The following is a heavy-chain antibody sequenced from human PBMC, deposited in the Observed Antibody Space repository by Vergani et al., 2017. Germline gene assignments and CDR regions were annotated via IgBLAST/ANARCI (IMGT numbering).Heavy chain of an antibody. CDR1: GYTFTSYY. D-gene: IGHD2-2*02. CDR2: INPSGGST. CDR3: ARGCGSTSCYKGGEDWFDP. Sequence: QVQLVQSGAEVKKPGASVKVSCQASGYTFTSYYIHWVRQAPGRGLEWMGIINPSGGSTNYAQKFQGRVTMTRDTSTSTVFMELSSLRSEDTAVYYCARGCGSTSCYKGGEDWFDPWGQGTLVTVSS. J-gene: IGHJ5*02. V-gene: IGHV1-46*01.